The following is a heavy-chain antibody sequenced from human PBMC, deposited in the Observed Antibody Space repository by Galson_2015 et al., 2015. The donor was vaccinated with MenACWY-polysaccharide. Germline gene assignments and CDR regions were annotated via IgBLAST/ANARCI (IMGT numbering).Heavy chain of an antibody. CDR1: GGSISRTSHY. D-gene: IGHD3-10*01. CDR2: IYDSGTT. Sequence: SETLSLTCTVSGGSISRTSHYWAWIRQPPGKGLEWIGSIYDSGTTYYNPSLKSRVTISVDTSKNQFSLSVTSVTAADTAVYFCARDSHYYGSGSYGWFDPWGQGILVPVSS. CDR3: ARDSHYYGSGSYGWFDP. V-gene: IGHV4-39*07. J-gene: IGHJ5*02.